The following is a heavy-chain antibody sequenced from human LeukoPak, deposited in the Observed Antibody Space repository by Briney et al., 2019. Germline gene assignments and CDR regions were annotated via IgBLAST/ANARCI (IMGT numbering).Heavy chain of an antibody. CDR3: VRHELIGLTDGNFDY. CDR1: GGSISSSRYY. J-gene: IGHJ4*02. CDR2: IYYTGST. Sequence: SETLSLTCTVSGGSISSSRYYWGYIRQPPGKGLEWLGSIYYTGSTYYNPSLKSRVTVSVDTSKNEYSLKLNSVTAADTAVHCCVRHELIGLTDGNFDYWGQGTLVSVSS. D-gene: IGHD1-14*01. V-gene: IGHV4-39*01.